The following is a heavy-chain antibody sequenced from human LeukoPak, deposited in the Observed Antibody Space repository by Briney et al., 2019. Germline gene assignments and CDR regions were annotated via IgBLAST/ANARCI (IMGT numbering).Heavy chain of an antibody. D-gene: IGHD3-22*01. CDR3: ARDLPMIVVAKGSSATFDY. CDR1: GFTFSSYA. Sequence: GRSLRLSCAASGFTFSSYAMHWVRQAPGKGLEWVAVISYDGSNKYYADSVKGRFTISRDNSKNTLYLQMNSLRAEDTAVYYCARDLPMIVVAKGSSATFDYWGQGTLVTVSS. J-gene: IGHJ4*02. CDR2: ISYDGSNK. V-gene: IGHV3-30-3*01.